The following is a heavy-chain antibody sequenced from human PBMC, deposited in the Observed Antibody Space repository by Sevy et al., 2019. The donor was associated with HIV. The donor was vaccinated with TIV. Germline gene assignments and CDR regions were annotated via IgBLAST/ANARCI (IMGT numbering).Heavy chain of an antibody. CDR1: GYNITSYW. Sequence: GESLKISCKGSGYNITSYWIGWVRQMPGKGLEWMGIINPRESDTRYIPSFQGQVTISVEKPINTAYLQWSSPKASDTAMYYCARQWSRSADYWGQGTLVTVSS. J-gene: IGHJ4*02. CDR3: ARQWSRSADY. V-gene: IGHV5-51*01. D-gene: IGHD6-6*01. CDR2: INPRESDT.